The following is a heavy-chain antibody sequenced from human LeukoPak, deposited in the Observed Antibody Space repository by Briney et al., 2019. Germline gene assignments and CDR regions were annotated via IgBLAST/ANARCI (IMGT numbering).Heavy chain of an antibody. CDR2: IIPIFGTA. V-gene: IGHV1-69*05. CDR3: ARGRYGSNYYYYGMDV. CDR1: GGTFSSYA. J-gene: IGHJ6*02. D-gene: IGHD3-10*01. Sequence: SVTVSCTASGGTFSSYAISWVRQAPGQGLEWMGGIIPIFGTANYAQKFQGRVTMTRDTSTSTVYMELSSLRSEDTAVYYCARGRYGSNYYYYGMDVWGQGTTVTVSS.